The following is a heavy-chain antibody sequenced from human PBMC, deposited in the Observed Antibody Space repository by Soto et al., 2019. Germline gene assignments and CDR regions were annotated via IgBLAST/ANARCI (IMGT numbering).Heavy chain of an antibody. V-gene: IGHV4-59*01. CDR3: ARGRFSYGYADY. CDR2: IYYSGST. CDR1: GGSISSYY. J-gene: IGHJ4*02. D-gene: IGHD5-18*01. Sequence: QVQLQESGPGLVKPSETLSLTCTVSGGSISSYYWSWIRQPPGKGLEWIGYIYYSGSTNYNPSLKSRVTISVDTSKNQFSLKLSSVTAADTDVYYCARGRFSYGYADYWGQGTLVTVSS.